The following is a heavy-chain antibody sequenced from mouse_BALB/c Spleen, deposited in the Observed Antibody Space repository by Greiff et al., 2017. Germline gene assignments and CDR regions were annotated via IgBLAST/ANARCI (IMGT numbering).Heavy chain of an antibody. D-gene: IGHD2-14*01. J-gene: IGHJ4*01. CDR3: ARGGVRRGYYYAMDY. Sequence: EVQGVESGGGLVKPGGSLKLSCAASGFTFSSYAMSWVRQTPEKRLEWVATISSGGSYTYYPDSVKGRFTISRDNAKNTLYLQMSSLRSEDTAMYYCARGGVRRGYYYAMDYWGQGTSVTVSS. CDR2: ISSGGSYT. CDR1: GFTFSSYA. V-gene: IGHV5-9-3*01.